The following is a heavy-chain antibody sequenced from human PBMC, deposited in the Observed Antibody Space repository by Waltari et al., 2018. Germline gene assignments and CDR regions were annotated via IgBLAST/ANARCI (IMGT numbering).Heavy chain of an antibody. CDR1: GFTLSSYW. D-gene: IGHD3-3*01. V-gene: IGHV3-7*04. J-gene: IGHJ4*02. Sequence: EVQLVESGGGLVQPGGSLRLSCAASGFTLSSYWMSWVRQALGEGLEWVANIKQDGSEKYYVDSVKGRFTISRDNAKNSLYLQMNSLRAEDTAVYYCARLRFLEWFFDYWGQGTLVTVSS. CDR2: IKQDGSEK. CDR3: ARLRFLEWFFDY.